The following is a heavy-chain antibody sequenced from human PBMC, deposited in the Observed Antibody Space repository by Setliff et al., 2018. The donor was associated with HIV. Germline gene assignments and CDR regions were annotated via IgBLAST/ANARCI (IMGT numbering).Heavy chain of an antibody. CDR1: GGSFNILG. J-gene: IGHJ3*02. CDR3: ATRPPGVHGFSI. CDR2: IIPVVDAP. D-gene: IGHD3-10*01. V-gene: IGHV1-69*06. Sequence: SVKVSCKASGGSFNILGFTWVRQAPGQGLEWVGGIIPVVDAPICAQRFQGRVVITADKSTGTAYMQLSSLKFEDTAVYYCATRPPGVHGFSIWGQGTMVTVSS.